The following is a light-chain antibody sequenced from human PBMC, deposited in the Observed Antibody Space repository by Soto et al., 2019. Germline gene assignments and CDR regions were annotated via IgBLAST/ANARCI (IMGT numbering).Light chain of an antibody. Sequence: DIQMTQSPSTLSASVGDRVTITCRASQSFNTWLAWYQQKPGKAPNLLIYKASSLASGVPSRFSGSGSGTEFTLTISSLQPDDLATDYCQQYNSFPWTFGQGTKV. CDR1: QSFNTW. J-gene: IGKJ1*01. V-gene: IGKV1-5*03. CDR2: KAS. CDR3: QQYNSFPWT.